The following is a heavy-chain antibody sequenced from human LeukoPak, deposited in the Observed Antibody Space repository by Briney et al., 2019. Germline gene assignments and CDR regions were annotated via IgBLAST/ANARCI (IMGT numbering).Heavy chain of an antibody. CDR1: GGSISSSSYY. CDR3: AREARGSSGWHFDY. D-gene: IGHD6-19*01. J-gene: IGHJ4*02. Sequence: SETLSLTCTVSGGSISSSSYYWGWIRQPPGKGLEWIGSIYYSGSTYYNPSLKSRVTISVDTSKNQFYLKLSSVTAADTAVYYCAREARGSSGWHFDYWGQGTLVTVSS. V-gene: IGHV4-39*02. CDR2: IYYSGST.